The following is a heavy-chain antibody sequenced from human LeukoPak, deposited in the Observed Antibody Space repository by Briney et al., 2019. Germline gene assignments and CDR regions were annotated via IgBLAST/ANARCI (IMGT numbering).Heavy chain of an antibody. Sequence: ASVKVSCKASGYTFTSYGISWVRQAPGQGLEWMGWISAYNGNTNYAQKLQGRVTMTTDTSTSTAYMELRSLRSDDTAVYYCARGSEYQLLSSFYFDYRGQGTLVTVSS. CDR3: ARGSEYQLLSSFYFDY. V-gene: IGHV1-18*04. CDR1: GYTFTSYG. J-gene: IGHJ4*02. D-gene: IGHD2-2*01. CDR2: ISAYNGNT.